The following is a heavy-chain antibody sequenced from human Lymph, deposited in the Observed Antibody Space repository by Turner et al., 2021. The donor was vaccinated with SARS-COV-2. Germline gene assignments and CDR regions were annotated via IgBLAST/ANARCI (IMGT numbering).Heavy chain of an antibody. CDR3: ATLKSNWKILTGRYYFDF. CDR1: GYTLTELS. J-gene: IGHJ4*02. V-gene: IGHV1-24*01. CDR2: FDPEDGET. Sequence: QVQLVQSGAEVKKPGASVKVSCKVSGYTLTELSIHWVRQAPGKGLEWMGGFDPEDGETIYAQKFQGRVTMTEDTSTDTASMELSSLRSEDTAVYYCATLKSNWKILTGRYYFDFWGQGTLVTVSS. D-gene: IGHD1-1*01.